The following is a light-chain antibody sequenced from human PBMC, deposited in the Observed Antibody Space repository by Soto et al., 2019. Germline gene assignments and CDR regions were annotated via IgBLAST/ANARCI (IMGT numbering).Light chain of an antibody. V-gene: IGKV3-20*01. CDR1: QSVYNNY. J-gene: IGKJ2*01. CDR3: QRYGSSPPHT. CDR2: GAS. Sequence: EIVLTQSPATLSLSPGEGATLSCSASQSVYNNYLAWYQQRPGQAPRLLISGASSSATGIPDRFSGSGSGTDFTLTISRLESEDVAVYYCQRYGSSPPHTFGQGTKLEIK.